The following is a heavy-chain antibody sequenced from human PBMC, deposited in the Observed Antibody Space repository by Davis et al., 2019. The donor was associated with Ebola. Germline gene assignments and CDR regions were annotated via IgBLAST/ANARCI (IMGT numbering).Heavy chain of an antibody. J-gene: IGHJ4*02. CDR3: ARAQFPTTSDH. Sequence: ASVKVSCKVSGYTLTGLSIHWVRQAPGQRLEWMGWINAGNGNTKYSQKFQGRVTITRDTSASTAYMELSSLRSEDTAVYYCARAQFPTTSDHWGQGTLVTVSS. V-gene: IGHV1-3*01. CDR2: INAGNGNT. D-gene: IGHD1-1*01. CDR1: GYTLTGLS.